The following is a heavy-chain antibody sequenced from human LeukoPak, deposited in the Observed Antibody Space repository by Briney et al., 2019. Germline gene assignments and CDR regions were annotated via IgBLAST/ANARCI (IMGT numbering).Heavy chain of an antibody. V-gene: IGHV4-39*01. CDR3: ARHAYHDSSGTTTADWFDP. CDR1: GGSISSSSYY. Sequence: PSETLSLTCTVSGGSISSSSYYWGWIRQPPGKGLEWIGSIYYSGSTYYNPSLKSQITISLDTSKNQFSLKLSSVTAADTAVYYCARHAYHDSSGTTTADWFDPWGQGTLVTVSS. D-gene: IGHD3-22*01. CDR2: IYYSGST. J-gene: IGHJ5*02.